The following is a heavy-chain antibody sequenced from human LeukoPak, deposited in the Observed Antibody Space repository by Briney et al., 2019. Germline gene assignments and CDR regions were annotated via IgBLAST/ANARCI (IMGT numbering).Heavy chain of an antibody. CDR2: ISYDGSNK. D-gene: IGHD5-18*01. Sequence: GGSLRLSCSASGFTFSSYGMHWVRQAPGKGLEWVAVISYDGSNKYYADSVKGRFTISRDNSKNTLYLQMNSLRAEDTAVYYCAKEPPVQLWPSMDYWGQGILVTVSS. CDR1: GFTFSSYG. CDR3: AKEPPVQLWPSMDY. J-gene: IGHJ4*02. V-gene: IGHV3-30*18.